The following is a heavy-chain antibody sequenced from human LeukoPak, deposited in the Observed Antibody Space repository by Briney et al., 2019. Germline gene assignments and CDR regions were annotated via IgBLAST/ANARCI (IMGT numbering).Heavy chain of an antibody. D-gene: IGHD6-13*01. CDR2: IWSDASNR. CDR3: ARDLSAPPHLVTYYYYMDV. CDR1: GFIFSHYG. V-gene: IGHV3-33*01. J-gene: IGHJ6*03. Sequence: GRSLRLSCAASGFIFSHYGMHWVRQAPGKGLEWVAVIWSDASNRFYAGSVKGRFTISRDNAKSSLYLQMNSLRAEDTAVYYCARDLSAPPHLVTYYYYMDVWGKGATVTVSS.